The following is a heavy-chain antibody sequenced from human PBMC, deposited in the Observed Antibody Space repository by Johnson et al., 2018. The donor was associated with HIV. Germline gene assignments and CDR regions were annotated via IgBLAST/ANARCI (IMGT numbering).Heavy chain of an antibody. V-gene: IGHV3-66*03. D-gene: IGHD3-10*01. CDR3: AKTRMGGILDAFDL. J-gene: IGHJ3*01. CDR2: IYSGGNT. CDR1: GFTVSSNY. Sequence: VQLVESGGGLIQPGGSLRLSCAASGFTVSSNYMSWVRQAPGKGLEWVSVIYSGGNTYYADSVKGRFTISRDNSKNTLDLQMNSLTIEDTAVFYCAKTRMGGILDAFDLWGQGTMVIVS.